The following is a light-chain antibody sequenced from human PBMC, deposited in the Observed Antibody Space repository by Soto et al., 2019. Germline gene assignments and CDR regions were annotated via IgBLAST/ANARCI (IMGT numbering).Light chain of an antibody. Sequence: EIVLTQSPGTLSLSPGERATLSCRASQSVRSFLAWFQHKPGQPPRLLIYDSTNRATGIPARFSGSGSGTDFTLTISSLEPEDVAVYYCQQRSIWPRNTFGLGTKLEIK. CDR1: QSVRSF. V-gene: IGKV3-11*01. CDR3: QQRSIWPRNT. CDR2: DST. J-gene: IGKJ2*01.